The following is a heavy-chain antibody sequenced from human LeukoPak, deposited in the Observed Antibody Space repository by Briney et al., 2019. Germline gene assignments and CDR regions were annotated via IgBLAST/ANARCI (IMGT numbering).Heavy chain of an antibody. CDR1: GYSISSGYY. CDR3: ARGPYCSSTSCYVGFVGWFDP. J-gene: IGHJ5*02. V-gene: IGHV4-38-2*02. D-gene: IGHD2-2*01. Sequence: KPSETLSLTCTVSGYSISSGYYCGWIRQPPGQGLEWIGSIYHSGSTYYNPSLKSRVTISVDTSKNQFSLKLSSVTAADTAVYYCARGPYCSSTSCYVGFVGWFDPWGQGTLVTVSS. CDR2: IYHSGST.